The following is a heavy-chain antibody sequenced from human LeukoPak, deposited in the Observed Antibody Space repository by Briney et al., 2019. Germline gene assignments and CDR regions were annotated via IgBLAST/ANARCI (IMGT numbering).Heavy chain of an antibody. V-gene: IGHV3-23*01. CDR3: ARHLSDGYYDSSGYYNPPHDAFDI. CDR1: GFTFSSYA. CDR2: ISGSGGST. J-gene: IGHJ3*02. Sequence: GGSLGLSCAASGFTFSSYAMSWVRQAPGKGLEWVSAISGSGGSTYYADSVKGRFTISRDNSKNTLYLQMNSLRAEDTAVYYCARHLSDGYYDSSGYYNPPHDAFDIWGQGTMVTVSS. D-gene: IGHD3-22*01.